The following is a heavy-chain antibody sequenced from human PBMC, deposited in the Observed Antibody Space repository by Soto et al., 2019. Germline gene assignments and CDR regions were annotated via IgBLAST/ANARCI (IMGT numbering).Heavy chain of an antibody. CDR2: MNPNSGNT. CDR3: ARGEIYCTNGVCYRVAFDI. V-gene: IGHV1-8*01. CDR1: GYTFTSYD. J-gene: IGHJ3*02. Sequence: AAVKVSCKASGYTFTSYDINWVRHATGQGXEWMGWMNPNSGNTGYAQKFQGRVTMTRNTSISTADMELSSLRSEDTAVYYCARGEIYCTNGVCYRVAFDIWGQGTMVTVSS. D-gene: IGHD2-8*01.